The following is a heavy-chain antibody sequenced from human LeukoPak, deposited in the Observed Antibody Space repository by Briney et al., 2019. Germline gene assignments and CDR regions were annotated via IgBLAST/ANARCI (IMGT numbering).Heavy chain of an antibody. CDR2: ISSSSSYI. J-gene: IGHJ1*01. CDR3: ARDPDSGGYSTFQL. CDR1: GFNFNSYS. D-gene: IGHD3-22*01. Sequence: GGSLRLSCAASGFNFNSYSMNWVRQAPGKGLEWVSSISSSSSYIYYADSVKGRFTISRDNAKNSLYLQMNSLRAEDMAVYYCARDPDSGGYSTFQLWGQGTLVTVSS. V-gene: IGHV3-21*01.